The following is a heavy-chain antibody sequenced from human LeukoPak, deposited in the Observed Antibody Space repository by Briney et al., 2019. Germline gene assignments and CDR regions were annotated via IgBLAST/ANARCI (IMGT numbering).Heavy chain of an antibody. CDR3: AKDPSVTLSGYFQH. Sequence: GGSLRLSCAASGITLSNYGMGWVRQAPGKGLEWVAGISDSGGSTNYADSVKGRFTISRDNSKNTLYLQMNSLRAEDTAVYYCAKDPSVTLSGYFQHWGQGTLVTVSS. J-gene: IGHJ1*01. D-gene: IGHD5-18*01. CDR2: ISDSGGST. CDR1: GITLSNYG. V-gene: IGHV3-23*01.